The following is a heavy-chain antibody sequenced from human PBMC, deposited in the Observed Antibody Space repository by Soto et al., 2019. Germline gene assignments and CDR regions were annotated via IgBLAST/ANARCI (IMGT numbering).Heavy chain of an antibody. D-gene: IGHD1-1*01. V-gene: IGHV4-31*03. CDR2: IYYTGRT. CDR1: GDSLNTGYY. Sequence: SETLSLTCSVSGDSLNTGYYWTWIRQHQGKGLEWIGYIYYTGRTSYNPSLKSRLTISLDTSQKQFSLNLTSVTAADTAVYFCARGPEQFQLLWPFALSYFNSWGQGILVTVSS. CDR3: ARGPEQFQLLWPFALSYFNS. J-gene: IGHJ4*02.